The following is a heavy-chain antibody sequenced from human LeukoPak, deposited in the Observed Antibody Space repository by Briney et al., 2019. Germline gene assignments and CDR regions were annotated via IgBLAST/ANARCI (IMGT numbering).Heavy chain of an antibody. Sequence: GGSLRLSCAASGFTFSSYAMHWVRQAPGKGLEWVAVISYDGSNKYYADSVKGRFTISRDNSKNTLYLQMNSLRAEDTAVYYCAREFGDTAMVFYYYYYMDVWGKGTTVTVSS. CDR3: AREFGDTAMVFYYYYYMDV. CDR2: ISYDGSNK. CDR1: GFTFSSYA. D-gene: IGHD5-18*01. J-gene: IGHJ6*03. V-gene: IGHV3-30-3*01.